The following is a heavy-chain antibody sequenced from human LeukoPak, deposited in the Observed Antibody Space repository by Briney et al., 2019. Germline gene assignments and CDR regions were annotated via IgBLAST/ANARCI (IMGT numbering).Heavy chain of an antibody. D-gene: IGHD3-10*01. Sequence: ASVKVSCKASGYTFTGYYMHWVRQAPGQGLEWMGMINPSGHSTSFAQKFQGRVTMTRDTSTSTVYMELSSLRSEDTAVYYCARADFGEFDYWGQGTLVTVSS. CDR3: ARADFGEFDY. CDR1: GYTFTGYY. V-gene: IGHV1-46*01. CDR2: INPSGHST. J-gene: IGHJ4*02.